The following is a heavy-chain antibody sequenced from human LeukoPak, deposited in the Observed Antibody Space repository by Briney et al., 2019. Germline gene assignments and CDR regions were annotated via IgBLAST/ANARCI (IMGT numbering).Heavy chain of an antibody. CDR1: GYTFTGSY. V-gene: IGHV1-2*02. Sequence: ASVKVSCKASGYTFTGSYMHLVRQAPGQGLEWMGWITPNSGGTSYARKFQGRVTMTRDTSISTAYMEVSRLRSDDTAVYYCARSSRGLDAFDIWGQGTMVTVSS. D-gene: IGHD5-24*01. CDR3: ARSSRGLDAFDI. CDR2: ITPNSGGT. J-gene: IGHJ3*02.